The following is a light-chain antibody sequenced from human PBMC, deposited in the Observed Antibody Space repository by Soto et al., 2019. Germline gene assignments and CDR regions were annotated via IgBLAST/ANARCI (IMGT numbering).Light chain of an antibody. Sequence: QSVLTQPASVSGSPGQPITISCTGTSTDVGRYNYVSWYQQHPDKAPKLMIYDVANRPSGVSNRFSGSKSGITASLTISGLQAEDEADYYCSSYTTSSTYVFGTGTKVTVL. CDR1: STDVGRYNY. CDR2: DVA. J-gene: IGLJ1*01. CDR3: SSYTTSSTYV. V-gene: IGLV2-14*01.